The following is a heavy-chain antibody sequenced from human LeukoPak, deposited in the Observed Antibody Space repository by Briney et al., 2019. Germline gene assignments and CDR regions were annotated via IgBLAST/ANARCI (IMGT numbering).Heavy chain of an antibody. J-gene: IGHJ4*02. V-gene: IGHV1-69*13. CDR3: ARDGDTAMGRTYYFDY. CDR2: LIPIFGTA. D-gene: IGHD5-18*01. CDR1: GGTFISQA. Sequence: GASVKVSCKASGGTFISQAISWVRQAPGQGLEWMGGLIPIFGTANYSQKFQGRVTITADESTSTAYMELSSLRSEDTAVYYCARDGDTAMGRTYYFDYWGQGTLVTVSS.